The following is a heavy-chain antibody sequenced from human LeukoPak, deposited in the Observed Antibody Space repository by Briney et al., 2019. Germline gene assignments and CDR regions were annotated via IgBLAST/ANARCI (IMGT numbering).Heavy chain of an antibody. J-gene: IGHJ3*02. CDR3: AREYDYGDYRGALDI. CDR2: IYSGGST. V-gene: IGHV3-53*01. Sequence: GGSLRLACAASGFTVSSNYMSWVRQAPGKGLEWVSVIYSGGSTYYADSVKGRFTISRDNSKNTLYLQMNSLRAEDTAVYYCAREYDYGDYRGALDIWGQGTMVTVSS. D-gene: IGHD4-17*01. CDR1: GFTVSSNY.